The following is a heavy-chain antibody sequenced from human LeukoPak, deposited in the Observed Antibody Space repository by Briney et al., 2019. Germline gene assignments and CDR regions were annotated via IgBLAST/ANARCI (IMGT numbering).Heavy chain of an antibody. CDR1: GFTFSSYG. J-gene: IGHJ4*02. V-gene: IGHV3-33*08. Sequence: GGSLRLSCAASGFTFSSYGMHWVRQAPGKGLEWVAIIWYDGTNKYYAASVKGRFTISRDNSKNTLYLQMNSLRAEDTAVYYCARDSCGGDCYPYTFDYWGQGTLVTVSS. CDR3: ARDSCGGDCYPYTFDY. D-gene: IGHD2-21*02. CDR2: IWYDGTNK.